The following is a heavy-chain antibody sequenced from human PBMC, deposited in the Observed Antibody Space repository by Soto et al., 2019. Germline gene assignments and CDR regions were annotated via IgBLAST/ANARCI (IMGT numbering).Heavy chain of an antibody. CDR2: ISYEGSNT. Sequence: PVGSLRLSCVASGFTFDTYGIHWVRQAPGKGLQWVALISYEGSNTYYADSVRGRFTISRDNSKNTLYLQMNTLRPEDTGLYYCARVTPGNNLYYFSGLDFWGQGTSVTSP. V-gene: IGHV3-30-3*01. CDR3: ARVTPGNNLYYFSGLDF. J-gene: IGHJ6*02. CDR1: GFTFDTYG. D-gene: IGHD1-1*01.